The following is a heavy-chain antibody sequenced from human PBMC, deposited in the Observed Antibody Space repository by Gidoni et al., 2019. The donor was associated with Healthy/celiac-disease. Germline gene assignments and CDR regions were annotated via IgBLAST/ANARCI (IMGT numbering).Heavy chain of an antibody. CDR2: MNPNCGNT. CDR1: EYTCTSYD. Sequence: QVQLVQSGAEVQKPGASVKVSCKASEYTCTSYDINWVRQATGQGLEWMGWMNPNCGNTGYAPKFQGRVTMTRNTSISTAYMELSSLRSEDTAVYYCARGLKRGYCSGGSCYRIDYWGQGTLVTVSS. J-gene: IGHJ4*02. D-gene: IGHD2-15*01. V-gene: IGHV1-8*01. CDR3: ARGLKRGYCSGGSCYRIDY.